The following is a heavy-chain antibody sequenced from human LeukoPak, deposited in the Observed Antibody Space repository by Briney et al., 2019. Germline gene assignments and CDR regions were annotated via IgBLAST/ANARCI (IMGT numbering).Heavy chain of an antibody. CDR2: ISYDGSNK. D-gene: IGHD1-14*01. Sequence: PGGSLRLSCAASGFTFSSYGMHWGRQAPGKGLEWVAVISYDGSNKYYADSVKGRFTISRDNSKNTLYLQMNSLRVEDTAVYYCANHFYNLAAWGQGTLVTVSS. V-gene: IGHV3-30*18. CDR3: ANHFYNLAA. J-gene: IGHJ4*02. CDR1: GFTFSSYG.